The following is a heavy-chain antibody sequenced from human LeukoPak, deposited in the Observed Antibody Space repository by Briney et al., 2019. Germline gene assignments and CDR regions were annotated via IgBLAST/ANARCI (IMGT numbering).Heavy chain of an antibody. Sequence: ASVKVSCKASGYTFTSYGISWVRQAPGQGLEWMGWISAYNGNTNYAQKLQGRVTMTTDTSTSTAYMELRSLRSDDTAVYSCARDVLYGSGCYVLIDSWGQGTRVTV. CDR3: ARDVLYGSGCYVLIDS. V-gene: IGHV1-18*01. J-gene: IGHJ4*02. CDR1: GYTFTSYG. D-gene: IGHD6-19*01. CDR2: ISAYNGNT.